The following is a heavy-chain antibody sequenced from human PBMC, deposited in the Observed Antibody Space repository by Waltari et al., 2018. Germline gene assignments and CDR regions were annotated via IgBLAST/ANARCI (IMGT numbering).Heavy chain of an antibody. D-gene: IGHD4-4*01. CDR3: ARRMVTTGYFDY. Sequence: QVQLQESGPGLVKPSETLSLTCTVSGGPFSSTSYYWGWIRQPPGKGLEWIGYVFYNGDTYYNPSLKSRVTISIATSKNQFSLKLTSVTAADTAVYHCARRMVTTGYFDYWGQGTLVTVSS. CDR2: VFYNGDT. CDR1: GGPFSSTSYY. V-gene: IGHV4-39*01. J-gene: IGHJ4*02.